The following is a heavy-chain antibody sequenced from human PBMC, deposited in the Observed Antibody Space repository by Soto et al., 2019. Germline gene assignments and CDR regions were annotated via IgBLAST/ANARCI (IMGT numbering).Heavy chain of an antibody. J-gene: IGHJ4*02. CDR3: ARGVAGSGFDL. V-gene: IGHV6-1*01. D-gene: IGHD6-19*01. Sequence: QVHLQQSGPGLVKPSQTLSLTCAISGDSVSSNTAAWNWIRSSPSRGLEWLGRTYYRSNWRHDYAVSVKSRITVNPDTSKNHFSRQLKSVTPADTAVYSCARGVAGSGFDLWGQGTLVTVSS. CDR1: GDSVSSNTAA. CDR2: TYYRSNWRH.